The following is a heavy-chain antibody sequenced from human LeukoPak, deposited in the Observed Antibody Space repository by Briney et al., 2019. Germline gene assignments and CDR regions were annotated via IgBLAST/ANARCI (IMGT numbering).Heavy chain of an antibody. V-gene: IGHV3-48*03. D-gene: IGHD4-17*01. CDR2: ISSSGSTI. CDR1: GFTFSSYE. Sequence: QPGGSLRLSCAASGFTFSSYEMNWVRQAPGKGLEWVSYISSSGSTIYYADSVKGRFTISRDNAKNSLYLQMNSLRAEDTAVYYCARPRLRHYYGMDVWGQGTTVTVSS. J-gene: IGHJ6*02. CDR3: ARPRLRHYYGMDV.